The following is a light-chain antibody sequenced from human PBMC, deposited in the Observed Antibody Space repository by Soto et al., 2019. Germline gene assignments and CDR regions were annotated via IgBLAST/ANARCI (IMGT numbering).Light chain of an antibody. CDR1: SRDVGGYNY. J-gene: IGLJ1*01. CDR3: SSSTSSSTYV. CDR2: EVR. V-gene: IGLV2-14*01. Sequence: QSALTQPASVSGSPGQSITISCTGTSRDVGGYNYVSWYQQHPGKAPTLMIYEVRNRPSGVSNRFSGSKSGNTASLTISGLQAEDEADYYCSSSTSSSTYVFGTGTKLTVL.